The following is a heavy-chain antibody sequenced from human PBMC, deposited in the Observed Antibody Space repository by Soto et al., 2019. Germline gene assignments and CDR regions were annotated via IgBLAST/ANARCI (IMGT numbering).Heavy chain of an antibody. D-gene: IGHD3-22*01. J-gene: IGHJ4*02. V-gene: IGHV3-30-3*01. CDR2: ISYDGSNK. CDR1: GFTFSSYA. Sequence: QVQLLESGGGVVQPGRSLRLSCAASGFTFSSYAMHWVRQAPGKGLEWVAVISYDGSNKYCADSVKGRFTISRDNSKNTLYLKMNSLGAEDTVVYYCARDRGYYDDSSGYYGHWGQGTLVTVSS. CDR3: ARDRGYYDDSSGYYGH.